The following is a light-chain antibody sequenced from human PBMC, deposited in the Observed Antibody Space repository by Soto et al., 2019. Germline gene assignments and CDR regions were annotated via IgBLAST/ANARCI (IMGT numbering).Light chain of an antibody. Sequence: QSALTQPASLSGSPGQSITISCTGTSSDIGSYNYVSWYQQHPGKAPKLMIFDVSYRPSGISDRFSGSKSGNTASLTITGVQAEDEADYYCSSYGASSTVFGGGTKLTVL. CDR2: DVS. CDR1: SSDIGSYNY. J-gene: IGLJ3*02. V-gene: IGLV2-14*03. CDR3: SSYGASSTV.